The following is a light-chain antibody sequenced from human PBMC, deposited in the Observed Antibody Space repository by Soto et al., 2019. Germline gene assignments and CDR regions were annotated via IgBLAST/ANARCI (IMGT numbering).Light chain of an antibody. Sequence: DLQISLSPFTLSASVGDRVTITCRASQSIRSWLAWYQQKPGKAPKLLIYKASILEGGVPSRFSGSGSGTEFTLTISNLQPDDFTSYCCQQYNTYPWTFGQGTKADI. CDR2: KAS. CDR3: QQYNTYPWT. V-gene: IGKV1-5*03. J-gene: IGKJ1*01. CDR1: QSIRSW.